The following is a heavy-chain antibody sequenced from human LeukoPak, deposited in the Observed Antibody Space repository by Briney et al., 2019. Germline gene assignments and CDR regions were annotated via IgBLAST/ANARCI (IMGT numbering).Heavy chain of an antibody. CDR1: GFLFNKYW. Sequence: GGSLRLSCAASGFLFNKYWMTWVRQAPGKGLEWVANIKEDDSEIYYVDSVKGRFTISRDNAKTSLYLQMNSLRAEDTAVYYCARHLSGVTGYTYGRGIDYWGQETLVTVSS. CDR2: IKEDDSEI. V-gene: IGHV3-7*01. D-gene: IGHD5-18*01. J-gene: IGHJ4*02. CDR3: ARHLSGVTGYTYGRGIDY.